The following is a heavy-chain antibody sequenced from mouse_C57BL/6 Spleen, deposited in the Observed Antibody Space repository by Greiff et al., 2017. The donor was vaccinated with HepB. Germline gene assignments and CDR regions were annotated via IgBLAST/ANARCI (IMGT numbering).Heavy chain of an antibody. V-gene: IGHV1-5*01. J-gene: IGHJ4*01. CDR1: GYTFTSYW. CDR2: IYPGNSDT. CDR3: TRFPLMDY. Sequence: EVQLQQSGTVLARPGASVKMSCKTSGYTFTSYWMHWVKQRPGQGLEWIGAIYPGNSDTSYNQKFKGKAKLTAVQSARPAYMELSSLTNEESAGYYCTRFPLMDYWGQGTSGTVSS.